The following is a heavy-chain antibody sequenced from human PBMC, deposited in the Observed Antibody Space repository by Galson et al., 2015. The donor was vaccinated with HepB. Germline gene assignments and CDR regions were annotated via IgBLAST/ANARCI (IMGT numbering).Heavy chain of an antibody. CDR3: ARDCSGGSCYSV. Sequence: SLRLSCAASGFTFSSYSMNWVRQAPGKGLEWVSSISSSSSYIYYADSVKGRFTISRDNAKNSLYLQMNSLRAEDTAVYYCARDCSGGSCYSVWGQGTLVTVSS. CDR1: GFTFSSYS. J-gene: IGHJ4*02. D-gene: IGHD2-15*01. CDR2: ISSSSSYI. V-gene: IGHV3-21*01.